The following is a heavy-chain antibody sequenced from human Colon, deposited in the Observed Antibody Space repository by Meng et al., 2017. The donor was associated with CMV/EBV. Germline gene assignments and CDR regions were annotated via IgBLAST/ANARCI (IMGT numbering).Heavy chain of an antibody. CDR3: VKGTRRITMIVVVTTAFDI. D-gene: IGHD3-22*01. J-gene: IGHJ3*02. CDR2: ISGSGGST. V-gene: IGHV3-23*01. Sequence: GESLKISCAASGFTFSSYAMSWVRQAPGKGLEWVSAISGSGGSTYYADSVKGRFTISRDNSKNTLYLQMNSLRAEDTAVYYCVKGTRRITMIVVVTTAFDIWGQGTMVTVSS. CDR1: GFTFSSYA.